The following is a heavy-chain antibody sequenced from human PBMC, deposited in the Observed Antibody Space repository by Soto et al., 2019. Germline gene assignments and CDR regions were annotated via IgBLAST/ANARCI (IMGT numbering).Heavy chain of an antibody. Sequence: SETLSLTCTVSGGSISSGDYYWSWIRQPPGKGLEWIGYIYYSGSTYYNPSLKSRVTISVDTPKNQFSLKLSSVTAADTAVYYCARHPGYYDILTGYTTYYFDPWGQGTLVTVSS. D-gene: IGHD3-9*01. V-gene: IGHV4-30-4*01. J-gene: IGHJ4*02. CDR1: GGSISSGDYY. CDR3: ARHPGYYDILTGYTTYYFDP. CDR2: IYYSGST.